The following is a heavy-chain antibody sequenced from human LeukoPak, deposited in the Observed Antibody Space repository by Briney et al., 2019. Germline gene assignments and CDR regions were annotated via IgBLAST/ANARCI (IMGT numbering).Heavy chain of an antibody. CDR1: GYIFTSYG. CDR2: ISGYKGNT. D-gene: IGHD6-19*01. J-gene: IGHJ4*02. Sequence: GASVKVSCKVSGYIFTSYGISWVRQAPGQGLEWMGWISGYKGNTNYAQKFQGRVTMTTETSTSTAYMELRSLRSDDTAVYFCAREDCSGWYYFDYWGQGTLVTVSS. V-gene: IGHV1-18*04. CDR3: AREDCSGWYYFDY.